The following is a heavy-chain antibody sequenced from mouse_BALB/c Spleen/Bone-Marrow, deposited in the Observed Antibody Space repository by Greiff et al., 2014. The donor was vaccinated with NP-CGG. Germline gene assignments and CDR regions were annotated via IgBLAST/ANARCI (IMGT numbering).Heavy chain of an antibody. D-gene: IGHD1-2*01. CDR3: AREARTTARFAY. V-gene: IGHV3-1*02. CDR1: GYSITSGYG. CDR2: IHYSGST. J-gene: IGHJ3*01. Sequence: DVQLQESGPDLVKPSQSLSLTCTVTGYSITSGYGWHWIRQFPGNKLEWMGYIHYSGSTNYNPSLKSRISITRDTSKNQFFLQLNSVTTEDTTTYYGAREARTTARFAYWGQGTLVTVSA.